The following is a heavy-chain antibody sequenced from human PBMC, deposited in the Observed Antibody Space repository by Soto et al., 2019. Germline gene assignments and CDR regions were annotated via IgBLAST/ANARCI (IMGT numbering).Heavy chain of an antibody. V-gene: IGHV3-11*06. J-gene: IGHJ5*02. Sequence: QVQLVESGGGLVKPGGSLRLSCAASGFTFSDYYMSWIRQAPGKGLEWVSYISSSSSYTNYADSVKGRFTISRDNAKNSLYLQMNSLRAEDTAVYYCARYRHPHSGYVWFDPWGQGTLVTVSS. CDR1: GFTFSDYY. CDR2: ISSSSSYT. D-gene: IGHD5-12*01. CDR3: ARYRHPHSGYVWFDP.